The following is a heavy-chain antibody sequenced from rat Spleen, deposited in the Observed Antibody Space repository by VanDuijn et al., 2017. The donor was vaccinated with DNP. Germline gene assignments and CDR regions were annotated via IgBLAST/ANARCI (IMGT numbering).Heavy chain of an antibody. CDR3: ARTLMYTTDHYYAPLDA. CDR2: IDYSGAT. J-gene: IGHJ4*01. Sequence: EVQLQESGPGLVKPSQSLSLTCSVTGYSITSHYWGWIRKFPGNKLEWIGHIDYSGATTYNPSLKSRISITRDTSNNQFFLQLNSVSTEDTATYYCARTLMYTTDHYYAPLDAWGQGTSVTVSS. D-gene: IGHD1-6*01. CDR1: GYSITSHY. V-gene: IGHV3-1*01.